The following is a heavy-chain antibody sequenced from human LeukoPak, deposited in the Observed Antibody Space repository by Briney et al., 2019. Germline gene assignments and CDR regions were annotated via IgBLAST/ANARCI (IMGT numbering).Heavy chain of an antibody. V-gene: IGHV4-59*11. CDR1: GGSISSHY. CDR2: IYYSGST. J-gene: IGHJ4*02. Sequence: SETLSLTCTVSGGSISSHYWSWIRQPPGKGLEWIGYIYYSGSTNYNPSLKSRVTISVDTSKNQFSLKLSSVTAADTAVYYCARGGYCGGDCFGFDYWGQGTLVTVSS. D-gene: IGHD2-21*02. CDR3: ARGGYCGGDCFGFDY.